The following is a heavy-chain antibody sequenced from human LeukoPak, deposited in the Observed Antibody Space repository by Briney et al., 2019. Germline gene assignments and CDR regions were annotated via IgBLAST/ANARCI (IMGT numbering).Heavy chain of an antibody. CDR3: TALPLHDYGDYYFDY. V-gene: IGHV3-15*07. CDR2: IKSKTDGGTT. J-gene: IGHJ4*02. Sequence: PGGSLRLSCAASGFTFSNAWMNWVRQAPGKGLEWVGRIKSKTDGGTTDYAAPVKGRFTILRDDSKNTLYLQMNSLKTEDTAVYYCTALPLHDYGDYYFDYWGQGTLVTVSS. D-gene: IGHD4-17*01. CDR1: GFTFSNAW.